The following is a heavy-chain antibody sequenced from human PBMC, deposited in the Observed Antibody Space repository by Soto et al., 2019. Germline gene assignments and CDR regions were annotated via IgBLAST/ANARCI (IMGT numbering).Heavy chain of an antibody. CDR2: ISWDGGST. Sequence: GGSLRLSCAASGFTFDAYTMHSVCQAPGKSQEWVSLISWDGGSTYYADSVKGRFTISRDNSKNSLYLQMNSLRTEDTALYYCANDRCSTANRFYSLSRGMDVWGQGTTLTASS. D-gene: IGHD5-18*01. V-gene: IGHV3-43*01. CDR1: GFTFDAYT. J-gene: IGHJ6*02. CDR3: ANDRCSTANRFYSLSRGMDV.